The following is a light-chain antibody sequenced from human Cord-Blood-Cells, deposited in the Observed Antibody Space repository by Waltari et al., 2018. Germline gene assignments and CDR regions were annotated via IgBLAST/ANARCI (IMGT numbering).Light chain of an antibody. V-gene: IGLV2-14*01. J-gene: IGLJ2*01. CDR1: SSDVGGYNY. CDR2: EVS. CDR3: SSYTSSSVV. Sequence: QSALTQPASVSGSPGQSITISCTGTSSDVGGYNYVSWYQQHPGKAPKLMIYEVSNRPSGVSNRFSGSKSGHTASLTISGLQAEDEADYDCSSYTSSSVVFGGGTKLTVL.